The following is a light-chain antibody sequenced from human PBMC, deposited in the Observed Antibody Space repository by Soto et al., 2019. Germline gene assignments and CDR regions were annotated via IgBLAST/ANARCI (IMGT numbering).Light chain of an antibody. CDR3: QQYNNWPPWT. Sequence: EVVMTQSPTTLSVSPGERATLSCRASQSVSSNLAWYQQEPGQAPRLLIYGASTRATGIPARFSGSGSGTEFTLTISSLQSEDFALYYCQQYNNWPPWTFGQGTKVEIK. J-gene: IGKJ1*01. V-gene: IGKV3-15*01. CDR1: QSVSSN. CDR2: GAS.